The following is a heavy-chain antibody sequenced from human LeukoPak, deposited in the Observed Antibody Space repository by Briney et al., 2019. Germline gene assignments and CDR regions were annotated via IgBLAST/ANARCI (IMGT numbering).Heavy chain of an antibody. Sequence: SSETLSLTCAVYGGSFSGYYWSWIRQPPGKGLEWIGEINHSGSTNYNPSLKSRVTISVDTSKNQFSLKLTSVTAADTAVYYCARAYSSSWYFNWFDPWGQGTLVTVSS. CDR3: ARAYSSSWYFNWFDP. CDR1: GGSFSGYY. CDR2: INHSGST. D-gene: IGHD6-13*01. V-gene: IGHV4-34*01. J-gene: IGHJ5*02.